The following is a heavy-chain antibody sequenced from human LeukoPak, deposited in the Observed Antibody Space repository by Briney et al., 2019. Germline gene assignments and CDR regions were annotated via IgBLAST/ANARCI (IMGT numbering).Heavy chain of an antibody. CDR1: GFTFSSYW. D-gene: IGHD4-11*01. CDR3: ARDSNYGMDV. CDR2: INRDGSST. J-gene: IGHJ6*02. V-gene: IGHV3-74*01. Sequence: QTGGSLRLYCAASGFTFSSYWMHWVRQAAGKGLVWVSHINRDGSSTSHADSVKGRFTISRDNAKNTLYLQMNSLRAEDTAVYYCARDSNYGMDVWGQGTTVTVSS.